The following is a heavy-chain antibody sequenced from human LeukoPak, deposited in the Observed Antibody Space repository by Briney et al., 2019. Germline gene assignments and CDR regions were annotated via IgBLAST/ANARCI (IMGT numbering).Heavy chain of an antibody. CDR1: GYSFTSYW. Sequence: GESLKISCKGSGYSFTSYWIGWVRQMPGKGLEWMGIIYPGDSDTRYSPSFQGQVTISADKSISTAYLQWSSLKASDTAMYYCARLKAAAGNRWGFMGAFDIWGQGTMVTVSS. J-gene: IGHJ3*02. V-gene: IGHV5-51*01. CDR3: ARLKAAAGNRWGFMGAFDI. D-gene: IGHD6-13*01. CDR2: IYPGDSDT.